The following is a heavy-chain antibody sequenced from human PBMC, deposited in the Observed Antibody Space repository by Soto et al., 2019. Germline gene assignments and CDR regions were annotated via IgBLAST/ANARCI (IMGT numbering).Heavy chain of an antibody. J-gene: IGHJ4*02. CDR1: GFTFSSYE. CDR2: ISSSGSTI. CDR3: VIAPQAFYYDSSGYKHD. Sequence: GGSVRLSCAASGFTFSSYEMNWVRQAPGKGLEWVSYISSSGSTIYYADSVKGRFTISRDNAKNSLYLQMNSLRAEDTAVYYCVIAPQAFYYDSSGYKHDWGQGTLVTVSS. V-gene: IGHV3-48*03. D-gene: IGHD3-22*01.